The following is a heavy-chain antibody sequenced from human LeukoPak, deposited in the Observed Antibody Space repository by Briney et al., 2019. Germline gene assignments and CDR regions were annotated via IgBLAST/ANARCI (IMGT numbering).Heavy chain of an antibody. CDR3: ARHPSGRMWLQQGGWFDP. D-gene: IGHD5-24*01. CDR1: GGSISSISYY. Sequence: SETLSLTCTVSGGSISSISYYWGWIRQPPGKGLEWIGSMYHNGSTYYNPSLKSRVTISVDTSKNQFSLRLTSVTAADTAVYYCARHPSGRMWLQQGGWFDPWGQGTLVTVSS. V-gene: IGHV4-39*01. CDR2: MYHNGST. J-gene: IGHJ5*02.